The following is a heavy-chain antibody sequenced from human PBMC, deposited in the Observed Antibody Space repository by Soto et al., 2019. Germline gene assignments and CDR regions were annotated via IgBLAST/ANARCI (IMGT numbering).Heavy chain of an antibody. CDR1: TFSMYS. Sequence: EVQVVESGGGLVQPGGSLRLSCNFTFSMYSMNWVRQAPGKGLEWVASISSGSAFIKYADSVKCRFSIARDNAKNSVSLQMNSLRAEYTAMYYCTRDQGGSYDSWFDPWGRGTLVTVSS. J-gene: IGHJ5*02. CDR2: ISSGSAFI. D-gene: IGHD1-26*01. CDR3: TRDQGGSYDSWFDP. V-gene: IGHV3-21*01.